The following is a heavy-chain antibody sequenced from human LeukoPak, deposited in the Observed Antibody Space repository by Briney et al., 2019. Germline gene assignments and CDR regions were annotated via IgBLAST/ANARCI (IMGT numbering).Heavy chain of an antibody. V-gene: IGHV3-9*01. J-gene: IGHJ4*02. Sequence: GGSLRLSCAASGFTFDDYAMQWVRQAPGKGLEWVSGISWNSGSIGYADSVKGRFTISRDNAKNSLYLQMNSLRAEDTALYYCAKAAKGPYGSGPLDYWGQGTLVTVSS. CDR3: AKAAKGPYGSGPLDY. CDR2: ISWNSGSI. D-gene: IGHD3-10*01. CDR1: GFTFDDYA.